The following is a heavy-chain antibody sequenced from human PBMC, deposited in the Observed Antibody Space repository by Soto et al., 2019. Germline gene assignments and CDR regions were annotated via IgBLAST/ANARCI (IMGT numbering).Heavy chain of an antibody. CDR3: ARNPNPFIAAAGTGWFDP. D-gene: IGHD6-13*01. CDR1: GGTFSSYA. V-gene: IGHV1-69*01. J-gene: IGHJ5*02. CDR2: IIPIFGTA. Sequence: QVQLVQSGAEVKKPGSSVKVSCKASGGTFSSYAISWVRQAPGQGLEWMGGIIPIFGTANYAQKFQGRVTITADESTSTAYMELGSLRSEDTAVYYCARNPNPFIAAAGTGWFDPWGQGTLVTVSS.